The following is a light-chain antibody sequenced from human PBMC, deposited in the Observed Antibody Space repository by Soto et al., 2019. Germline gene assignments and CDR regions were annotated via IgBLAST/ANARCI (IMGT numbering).Light chain of an antibody. V-gene: IGKV2-28*01. CDR3: MQGLQAPWT. J-gene: IGKJ1*01. CDR1: QSLLFNNEYNY. CDR2: LGS. Sequence: DIVMTQSPLSLVVTAGEPASISCRSSQSLLFNNEYNYLVWYLQKPGQSPQLLMYLGSNRAPGVPARFSGTGSGTDFTLQISSVEAEDVGFYYCMQGLQAPWTFGQGTKVEIK.